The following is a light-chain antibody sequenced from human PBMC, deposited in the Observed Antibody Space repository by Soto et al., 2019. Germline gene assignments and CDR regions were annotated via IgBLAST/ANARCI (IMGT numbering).Light chain of an antibody. CDR2: GSY. V-gene: IGKV1-39*01. CDR3: QLYGSSPPRYT. CDR1: QTVSTN. J-gene: IGKJ2*01. Sequence: DIQMTQSPSSLSASVGDRVTITCRASQTVSTNLNWYQRKPGKAPSLLIYGSYNLQTGVPSRFSGSGSETDFTLTISSLQPEDFAVYFCQLYGSSPPRYTFGQGTKVDIK.